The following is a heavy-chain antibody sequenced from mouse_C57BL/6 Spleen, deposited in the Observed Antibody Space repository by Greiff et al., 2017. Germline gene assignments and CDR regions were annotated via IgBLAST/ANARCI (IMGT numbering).Heavy chain of an antibody. CDR3: ARSLYDYDGGYFDV. CDR2: IYPGSGST. CDR1: GYTFTSYW. D-gene: IGHD2-4*01. J-gene: IGHJ1*03. Sequence: VKLQQPGAELVKPGASVKMSCKASGYTFTSYWITWVKQRPGQGLEWIGDIYPGSGSTNYNEKFKSKATLTVDTSSSTAYMQLSSLTSEDSAVYYCARSLYDYDGGYFDVWGTGTTVTVSS. V-gene: IGHV1-55*01.